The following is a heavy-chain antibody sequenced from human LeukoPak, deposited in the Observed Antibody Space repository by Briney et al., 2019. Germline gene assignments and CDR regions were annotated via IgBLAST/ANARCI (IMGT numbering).Heavy chain of an antibody. CDR3: AKGEGATLRYYYYIHV. CDR2: ISGSGGST. Sequence: GGSLRLCCAASGFTFSSYAMSWVRQAPGKGLEWVSGISGSGGSTYDADAVKGRFTSSRDNSQTPLYLQMNSLRAEDTAVYYCAKGEGATLRYYYYIHVWGKGTTVTVSS. J-gene: IGHJ6*03. D-gene: IGHD1-26*01. V-gene: IGHV3-23*01. CDR1: GFTFSSYA.